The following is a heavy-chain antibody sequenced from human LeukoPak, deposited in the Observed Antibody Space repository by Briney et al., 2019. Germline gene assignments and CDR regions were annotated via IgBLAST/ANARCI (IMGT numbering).Heavy chain of an antibody. CDR1: GGSISSSNW. D-gene: IGHD6-13*01. Sequence: PSENLSLTCAVSGGSISSSNWWSWVRQPPGKGLEWIGAIYHSGSTNYNPYLKSRVTISADKSKNQFSLKLSSVTAADTAVYYCARAGAAAGLDYWGQGTLVTVSS. CDR2: IYHSGST. V-gene: IGHV4-4*02. J-gene: IGHJ4*02. CDR3: ARAGAAAGLDY.